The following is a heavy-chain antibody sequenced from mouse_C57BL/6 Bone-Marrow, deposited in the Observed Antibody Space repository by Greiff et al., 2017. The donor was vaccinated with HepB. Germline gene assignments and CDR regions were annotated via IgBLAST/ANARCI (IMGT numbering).Heavy chain of an antibody. D-gene: IGHD2-4*01. CDR2: IWRGGST. V-gene: IGHV2-5*01. CDR1: GFSLTSYG. CDR3: AKNLHYDYLFAY. Sequence: VKVVESGPGLVQPSQSLSITCTVSGFSLTSYGVHWVRQSPGKGLEWLGVIWRGGSTDYNAAFMSRLSITKDNSKSQVFFKMNSLQADDTAIYYCAKNLHYDYLFAYWGQGTLVTVSA. J-gene: IGHJ3*01.